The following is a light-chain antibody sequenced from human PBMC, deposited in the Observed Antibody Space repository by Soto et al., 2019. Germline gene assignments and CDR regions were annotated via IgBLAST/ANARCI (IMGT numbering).Light chain of an antibody. CDR2: GAS. CDR1: QSVSSSY. Sequence: EIVLTQSPGTLSLSPGERATLSCRASQSVSSSYLAWYQQKPGQAPRLLIYGASSRATSIPDRFSGSGSGTDFSLTISRLEPEDFAVYYCQQYGSSPSVTFGQGTKVEIK. V-gene: IGKV3-20*01. J-gene: IGKJ1*01. CDR3: QQYGSSPSVT.